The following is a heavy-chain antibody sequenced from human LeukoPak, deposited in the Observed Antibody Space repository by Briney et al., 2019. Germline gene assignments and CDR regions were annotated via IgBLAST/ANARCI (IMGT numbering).Heavy chain of an antibody. CDR1: GCTFSSYA. CDR3: AREAAVAGTEY. Sequence: SVKVSCKASGCTFSSYAISWVRQAPGQGLEWMGGIIPIFGTANYAQKFQGRVTITADKSTSTDYMELSSLRSGDTAVYYCAREAAVAGTEYWGQGTLVTVSS. J-gene: IGHJ4*02. CDR2: IIPIFGTA. D-gene: IGHD6-19*01. V-gene: IGHV1-69*06.